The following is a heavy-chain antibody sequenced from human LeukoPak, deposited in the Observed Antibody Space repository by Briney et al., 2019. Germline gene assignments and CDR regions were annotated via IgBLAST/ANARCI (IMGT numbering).Heavy chain of an antibody. D-gene: IGHD2-2*01. Sequence: GGSLRLSCAASGFTFSSYAMHWVRQAPGKGLEWVAVISYDGSNKYYADSVKGRFTISRDNSKNTLYLQMNSLRAEDTAVYYCAREGSIVVVPAASDYWSQGTLVTVSS. V-gene: IGHV3-30-3*01. CDR1: GFTFSSYA. CDR2: ISYDGSNK. J-gene: IGHJ4*02. CDR3: AREGSIVVVPAASDY.